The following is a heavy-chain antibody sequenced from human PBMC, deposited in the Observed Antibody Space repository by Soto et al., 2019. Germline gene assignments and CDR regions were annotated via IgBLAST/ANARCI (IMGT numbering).Heavy chain of an antibody. J-gene: IGHJ4*02. CDR1: GGTFSTYG. CDR3: ARDRKKYSGSSHEFNF. Sequence: SVKVSCKTSGGTFSTYGISWVRQAPGQGLEWMGGIIPVFGTANYAQNFQGRVTITADGSTSTTYMELSSLTYADTAIYYCARDRKKYSGSSHEFNFWGQGTLVTVSS. V-gene: IGHV1-69*13. CDR2: IIPVFGTA. D-gene: IGHD1-26*01.